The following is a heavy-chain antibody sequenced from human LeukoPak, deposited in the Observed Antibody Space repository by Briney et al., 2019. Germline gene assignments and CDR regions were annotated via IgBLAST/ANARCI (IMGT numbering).Heavy chain of an antibody. D-gene: IGHD2-21*01. CDR2: IYTSGST. J-gene: IGHJ6*03. CDR3: ARVTIPNSDYYYMDV. V-gene: IGHV4-4*07. CDR1: GGSISSYY. Sequence: PSETLSLTCTVSGGSISSYYWSWIRQPAGKGLEWIGRIYTSGSTNYNASLKSRVTMSVDTSKNQFSLKLSSVTAADTAVYYCARVTIPNSDYYYMDVWGKGTTVTVSS.